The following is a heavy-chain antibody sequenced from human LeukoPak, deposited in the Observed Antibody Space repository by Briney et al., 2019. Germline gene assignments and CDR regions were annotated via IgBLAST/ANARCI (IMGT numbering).Heavy chain of an antibody. CDR2: IKQDGSEK. CDR3: ASRLPRGSYFDY. V-gene: IGHV3-7*03. CDR1: GFIFSSYW. D-gene: IGHD5-12*01. J-gene: IGHJ4*02. Sequence: GGSLRLSCAASGFIFSSYWMSWVRQAPGKGLEWVANIKQDGSEKYYVDPVKGRFTISRDNAKNSLYLQMNSLRAEDTAVYYCASRLPRGSYFDYWGQGTLVTVSS.